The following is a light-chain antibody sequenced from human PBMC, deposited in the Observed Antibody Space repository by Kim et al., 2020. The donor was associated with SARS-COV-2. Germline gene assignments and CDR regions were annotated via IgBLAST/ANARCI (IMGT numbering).Light chain of an antibody. Sequence: EIVMTQSPATLSVSPGERATLSCRASQSVSSNLAWYQQKPGQAPGLLIYGASTRATGIPARFSGSGSGTEFTLTISSLQSEDFAVYYCQQYNNGPLTFGGGTKVDIK. CDR3: QQYNNGPLT. J-gene: IGKJ4*01. CDR2: GAS. V-gene: IGKV3-15*01. CDR1: QSVSSN.